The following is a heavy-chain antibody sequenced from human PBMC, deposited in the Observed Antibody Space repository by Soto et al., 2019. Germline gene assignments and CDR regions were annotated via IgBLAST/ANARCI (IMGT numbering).Heavy chain of an antibody. J-gene: IGHJ4*02. CDR1: GGSISSYY. Sequence: QVQLQESGPGLVKPSETLSLTCTVSGGSISSYYWSWIRQPPGKGLEWIGYIYYSGSTNYNPSLKSRVTISVDTSKNQFSLKLSSVTAADTAVYYCARSKYYYAGISDYWGQGTLVTVSS. D-gene: IGHD3-10*01. CDR3: ARSKYYYAGISDY. CDR2: IYYSGST. V-gene: IGHV4-59*01.